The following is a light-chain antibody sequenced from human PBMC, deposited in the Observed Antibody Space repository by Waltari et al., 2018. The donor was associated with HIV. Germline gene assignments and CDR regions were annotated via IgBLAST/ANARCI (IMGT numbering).Light chain of an antibody. J-gene: IGLJ1*01. Sequence: QSVLTQPPSASGTPGQRVTISCSGSSSNIGRNNVYWYQQLPGTAPKLLIYRNNQRLSGVPDRFSGSKSGTSASLAISGLRSEDEADYYCATWNDSLSGYVFGTGTKVTV. CDR3: ATWNDSLSGYV. CDR2: RNN. V-gene: IGLV1-47*01. CDR1: SSNIGRNN.